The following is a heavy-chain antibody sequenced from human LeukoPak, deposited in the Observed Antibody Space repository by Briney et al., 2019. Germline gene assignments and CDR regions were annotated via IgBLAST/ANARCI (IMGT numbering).Heavy chain of an antibody. Sequence: GGSLRLSCAASGFIVSTNYLSWVRQAPGKGLEWVSIIYSDGTTYYADSVKGRFTISRDISKNTVYLQMNSLRAEDTAVYYCARAWSGPFYGMDVWGQGTTVTVSS. CDR2: IYSDGTT. J-gene: IGHJ6*02. CDR3: ARAWSGPFYGMDV. V-gene: IGHV3-66*01. CDR1: GFIVSTNY. D-gene: IGHD3-3*01.